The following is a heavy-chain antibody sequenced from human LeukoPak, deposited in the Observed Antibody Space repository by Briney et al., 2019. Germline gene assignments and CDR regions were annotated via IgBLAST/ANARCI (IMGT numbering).Heavy chain of an antibody. J-gene: IGHJ5*02. CDR2: MNPTSGHT. D-gene: IGHD3-10*01. CDR1: GYTFTSYD. Sequence: ASVKVSCKASGYTFTSYDINLVRQAPGQGLEWMGWMNPTSGHTGYVQKFQGRITMTRDTSVSTAYMELNSLTSEDTAVYYCARSPVGVRKKHDLWGQGTLVIVSS. CDR3: ARSPVGVRKKHDL. V-gene: IGHV1-8*01.